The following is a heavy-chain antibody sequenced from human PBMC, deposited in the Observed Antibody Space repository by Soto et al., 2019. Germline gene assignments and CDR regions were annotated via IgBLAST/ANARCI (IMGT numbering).Heavy chain of an antibody. CDR2: IIPIFGTA. CDR3: ARGSVVTKIRTLDY. D-gene: IGHD3-22*01. J-gene: IGHJ4*02. V-gene: IGHV1-69*13. CDR1: GGTFSSYA. Sequence: ASVKVSCKASGGTFSSYAISWVRHAPGQGLEWMGGIIPIFGTANYAQKFQGSVTITADESTSTAYMELSSLRSEDTAVYYCARGSVVTKIRTLDYWGQGTLVTVSS.